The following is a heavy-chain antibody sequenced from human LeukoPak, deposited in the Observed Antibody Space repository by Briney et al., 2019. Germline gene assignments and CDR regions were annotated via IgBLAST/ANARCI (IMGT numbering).Heavy chain of an antibody. CDR1: GYIFSDYW. CDR2: IYPGDSDT. D-gene: IGHD2-15*01. Sequence: PGESLKISCKGSGYIFSDYWIGWVRQMPGKGQGWMGIIYPGDSDTRYSPSVQGQVIMSADKSISTAYLQWSSLKDSDTGMYYCTRHFGTSCYDWGQGTLVTVSS. CDR3: TRHFGTSCYD. V-gene: IGHV5-51*01. J-gene: IGHJ4*02.